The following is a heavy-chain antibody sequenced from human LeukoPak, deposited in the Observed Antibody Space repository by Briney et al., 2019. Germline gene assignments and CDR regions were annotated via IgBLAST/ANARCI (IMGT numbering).Heavy chain of an antibody. CDR1: GYTFTTYA. Sequence: GASVKVSCKASGYTFTTYAIHWVRQAPGQRPEWMGWINGGDGDTRYSQNFQDRVTLTRDTSATTAYMELSSLRSEDTAVYFCARADSLGNYYDLWGQGTLVTVSS. CDR3: ARADSLGNYYDL. V-gene: IGHV1-3*01. D-gene: IGHD3-10*01. J-gene: IGHJ4*02. CDR2: INGGDGDT.